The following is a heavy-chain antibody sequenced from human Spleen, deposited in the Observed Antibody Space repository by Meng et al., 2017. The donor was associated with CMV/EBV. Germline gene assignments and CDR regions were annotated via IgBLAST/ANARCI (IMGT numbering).Heavy chain of an antibody. Sequence: GGSLRLSCAASGFIFSTHSMHWVRQAPGKGLEWVSIISDDGSNEYYADSVKGRFTVSRDSSKNTLYLQMNSLRAEDTAVYYCARSLGYCSGGSCYPDYWGQGTLVTVSS. CDR1: GFIFSTHS. D-gene: IGHD2-15*01. CDR3: ARSLGYCSGGSCYPDY. J-gene: IGHJ4*02. V-gene: IGHV3-30-3*01. CDR2: ISDDGSNE.